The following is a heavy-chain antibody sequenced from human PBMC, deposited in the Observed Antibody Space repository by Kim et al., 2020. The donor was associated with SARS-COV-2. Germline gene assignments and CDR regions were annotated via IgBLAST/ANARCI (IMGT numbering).Heavy chain of an antibody. V-gene: IGHV3-30*03. Sequence: ADSVKGRFTIARDNSKNTLYLQMNSLRAEDTAVYYCARGAVAGDDAFDIWGQGTMVTVSS. J-gene: IGHJ3*02. CDR3: ARGAVAGDDAFDI. D-gene: IGHD6-19*01.